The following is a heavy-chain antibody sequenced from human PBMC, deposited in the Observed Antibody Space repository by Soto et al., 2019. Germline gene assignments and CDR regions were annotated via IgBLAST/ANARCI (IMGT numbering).Heavy chain of an antibody. CDR1: GFNVMSYW. J-gene: IGHJ4*02. Sequence: PGGSLRRSCAVSGFNVMSYWMSWVRQAPGKGLEWVASVKEDGSELYYLHSVRGRFSMTRDSAGNALHLTMNYLSAEDTGVYFCARDIGFDYVNWGQGIPVTVSS. D-gene: IGHD3-16*01. CDR2: VKEDGSEL. V-gene: IGHV3-7*01. CDR3: ARDIGFDYVN.